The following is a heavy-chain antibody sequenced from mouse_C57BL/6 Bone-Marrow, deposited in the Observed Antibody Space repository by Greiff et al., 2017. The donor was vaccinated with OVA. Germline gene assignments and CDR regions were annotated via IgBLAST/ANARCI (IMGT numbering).Heavy chain of an antibody. CDR1: GFTFSDYY. J-gene: IGHJ3*01. CDR3: TRDDDYDSWFAY. CDR2: ISNGGGST. D-gene: IGHD2-4*01. V-gene: IGHV5-12*01. Sequence: EVQGVESGGGLVQPGGSLKLSCAASGFTFSDYYMYWVRQTPEKRLEWVAYISNGGGSTYYPDTVKGRFTISRDNAKNTLYLQMSRLKSEDTAMYYCTRDDDYDSWFAYWGQGTLVTVSA.